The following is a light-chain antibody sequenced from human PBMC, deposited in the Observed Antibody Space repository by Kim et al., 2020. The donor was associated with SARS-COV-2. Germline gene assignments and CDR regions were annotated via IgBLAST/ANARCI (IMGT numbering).Light chain of an antibody. Sequence: NFMLTQPHSVSESPGQTVTISCTGSSGSIASNYVQWYQQRPGSAPTTVIYEDNQRPSGVPDRFSGSIDSSSNSASLTISGLKTEDEADYYGQSYDSSNNLFASGTKVTVL. J-gene: IGLJ6*01. CDR1: SGSIASNY. CDR3: QSYDSSNNL. V-gene: IGLV6-57*02. CDR2: EDN.